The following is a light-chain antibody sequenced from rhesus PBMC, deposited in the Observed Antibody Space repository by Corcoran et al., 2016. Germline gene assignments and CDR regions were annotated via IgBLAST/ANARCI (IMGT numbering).Light chain of an antibody. Sequence: QPVLTQPTSLSASPGASARLRCTLSSGFTVDPYSIFWYQQKPGSIPRYLLFHCSDPSPGQGSGVPSRFSGSKDDSADAGLLLISGGQSEDESDYDSARWHDIAYVFGSGTRLTVL. J-gene: IGLJ6*01. CDR1: SGFTVDPYS. CDR2: HCSDPSP. CDR3: ARWHDIAYV. V-gene: IGLV5-69*01.